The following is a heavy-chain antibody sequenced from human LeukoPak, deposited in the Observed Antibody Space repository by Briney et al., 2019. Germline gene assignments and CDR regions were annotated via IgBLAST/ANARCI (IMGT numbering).Heavy chain of an antibody. CDR1: GGSISSSSYY. D-gene: IGHD3-3*01. CDR2: IYYSGNT. J-gene: IGHJ4*02. V-gene: IGHV4-39*01. CDR3: ARQFLEWSPYYFDY. Sequence: SETLSLTCTVSGGSISSSSYYWGWIRQPPGKGLEWIGSIYYSGNTYYNPSLKSRVTISVDTSKNQFSLKLSSVTAADTAVYYCARQFLEWSPYYFDYWGQGTLVTVSS.